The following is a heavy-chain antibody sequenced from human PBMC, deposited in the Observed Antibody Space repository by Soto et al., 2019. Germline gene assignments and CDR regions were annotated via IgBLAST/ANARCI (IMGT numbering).Heavy chain of an antibody. D-gene: IGHD6-6*01. CDR2: LRTYDGHT. CDR1: GYTFTTYA. CDR3: ARDRLHTSSSITFDY. J-gene: IGHJ4*02. V-gene: IGHV1-18*01. Sequence: GASVKVSCKASGYTFTTYAISWVRQAPGQGLEWMGWLRTYDGHTDYAQNLQGRVTMTTDTSTNTAYMELRSLRSDDTAVYYCARDRLHTSSSITFDYWGQGALVTVSS.